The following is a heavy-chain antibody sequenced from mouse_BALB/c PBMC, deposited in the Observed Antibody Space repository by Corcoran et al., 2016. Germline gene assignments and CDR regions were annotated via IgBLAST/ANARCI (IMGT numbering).Heavy chain of an antibody. D-gene: IGHD3-1*01. Sequence: EVQLQQSGAELVKPGASVKLSCTASGFNIKDTYMHWVKQRPEQGLEWIGRIDPANGNTKYDPKFQGKATITADKSSNTAYLQLSSLTFEDTAVYYCARQLGLRNAMDYWGQGTSVTVSS. CDR2: IDPANGNT. CDR1: GFNIKDTY. V-gene: IGHV14-3*02. CDR3: ARQLGLRNAMDY. J-gene: IGHJ4*01.